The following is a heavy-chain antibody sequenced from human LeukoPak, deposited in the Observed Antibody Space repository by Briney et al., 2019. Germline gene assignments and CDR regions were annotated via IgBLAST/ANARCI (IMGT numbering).Heavy chain of an antibody. CDR3: ARSDPAGYYYYGMDV. CDR2: IYYSGST. Sequence: PSETLSLTCTVSGGSISSYYWSWIRQPPGKGLEWIGYIYYSGSTNYNPSLKSRVTISVDTSKNQFSLKLSSVTAADTAVYYCARSDPAGYYYYGMDVWGQGTTVTVSS. CDR1: GGSISSYY. V-gene: IGHV4-59*01. J-gene: IGHJ6*02.